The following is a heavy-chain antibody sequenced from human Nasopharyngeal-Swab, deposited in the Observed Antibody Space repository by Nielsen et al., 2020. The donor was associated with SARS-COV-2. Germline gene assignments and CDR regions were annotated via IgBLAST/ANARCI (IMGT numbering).Heavy chain of an antibody. CDR2: ISHDGSER. Sequence: GGSLRLSCVASGFMFRSSGMHWVRQAPGKGLEWVTFISHDGSERYYADSVKCRFTVSRDDSRDTLFLQMTSLRPEDTAVYYCAKDRRGLEGSDYWVQGTLVTVSS. J-gene: IGHJ4*02. D-gene: IGHD3-16*01. CDR1: GFMFRSSG. CDR3: AKDRRGLEGSDY. V-gene: IGHV3-30*18.